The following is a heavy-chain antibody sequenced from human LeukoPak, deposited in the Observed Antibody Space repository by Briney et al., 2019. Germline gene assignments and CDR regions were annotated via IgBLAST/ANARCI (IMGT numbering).Heavy chain of an antibody. D-gene: IGHD3-10*01. CDR1: GDSVSSNSAA. CDR2: IYYSGRT. J-gene: IGHJ4*02. V-gene: IGHV4-59*08. CDR3: AKHYMGSSYNHGLDC. Sequence: SQTLSLTCAISGDSVSSNSAAWSWIRQPPGKGLEWIGYIYYSGRTNYNPSLKSRVTISVDTSKNQFSLKLSSVTAADTALYYCAKHYMGSSYNHGLDCWGQGTLVTVSS.